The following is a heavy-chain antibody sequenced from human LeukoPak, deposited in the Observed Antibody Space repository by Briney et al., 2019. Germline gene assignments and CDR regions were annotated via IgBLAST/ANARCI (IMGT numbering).Heavy chain of an antibody. CDR2: IYYTGNT. CDR3: ARVLAAAGNNWFDP. V-gene: IGHV4-30-4*07. J-gene: IGHJ5*02. Sequence: SQTLSLTWAVSGRSLSSGGYSWSWTRHPPGKAMEFIAYIYYTGNTYFNLSLKTRVTISGDTSKHQFSLTLSYVTAADTAVYYCARVLAAAGNNWFDPWGQGTLVTVSS. CDR1: GRSLSSGGYS. D-gene: IGHD6-13*01.